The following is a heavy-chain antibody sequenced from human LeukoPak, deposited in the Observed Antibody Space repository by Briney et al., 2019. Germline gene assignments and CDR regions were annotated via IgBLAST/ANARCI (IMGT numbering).Heavy chain of an antibody. Sequence: GGSLRLSCAASGFTFSSFAMSWVRQIPGRGLEWVSAISGGGDSTYYADSVKGRFTISRDNSRNTLYLQMNSLRAEDTALYCCVKDQGLYSFDWFDPWGQGTLVTVSS. D-gene: IGHD2-15*01. CDR3: VKDQGLYSFDWFDP. CDR2: ISGGGDST. V-gene: IGHV3-23*01. J-gene: IGHJ5*02. CDR1: GFTFSSFA.